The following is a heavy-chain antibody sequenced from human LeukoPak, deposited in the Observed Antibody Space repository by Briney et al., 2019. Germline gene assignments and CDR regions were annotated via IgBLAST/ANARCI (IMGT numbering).Heavy chain of an antibody. CDR3: ARDGAEGLLGANNWFDP. CDR2: INPNSGGT. CDR1: GYTFTGYY. J-gene: IGHJ5*02. Sequence: GASVKVSCKASGYTFTGYYMHWVRQAHGQGLEWMGRINPNSGGTNYAQKFQGRVTMTRATSISTAYMELSRLRSDDTAVYYCARDGAEGLLGANNWFDPWGQGTLVTVSS. D-gene: IGHD1-26*01. V-gene: IGHV1-2*06.